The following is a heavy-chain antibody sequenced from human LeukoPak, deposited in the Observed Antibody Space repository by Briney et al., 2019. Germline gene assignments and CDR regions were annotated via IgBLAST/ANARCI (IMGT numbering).Heavy chain of an antibody. D-gene: IGHD2-21*02. CDR2: IYYSGST. Sequence: PSETLSLTCIVSGGSISSGGYYWSWIRQHPGKGLEWIGYIYYSGSTYYNPSLKSRVTISVDTSKNQFSLKLSSVTAADTAVYYCARVPVWWRARLDLAYCGGDCYSIWFAPWGQGTLVTVSS. V-gene: IGHV4-31*03. J-gene: IGHJ5*02. CDR3: ARVPVWWRARLDLAYCGGDCYSIWFAP. CDR1: GGSISSGGYY.